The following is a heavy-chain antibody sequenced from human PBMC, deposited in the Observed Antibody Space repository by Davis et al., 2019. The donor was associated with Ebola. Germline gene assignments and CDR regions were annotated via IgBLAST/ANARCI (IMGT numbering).Heavy chain of an antibody. Sequence: MPSETLSLTCTVSGGSISSYYWSWIRQPPGKGLEWIGYIYYSGSTNYNPSLKSRVTISVDTSKNQFSLKLSSVTAADTAVYYCARLYAGTSRYYFDYWGQGTLVTVSS. D-gene: IGHD2/OR15-2a*01. CDR3: ARLYAGTSRYYFDY. V-gene: IGHV4-59*08. CDR2: IYYSGST. CDR1: GGSISSYY. J-gene: IGHJ4*02.